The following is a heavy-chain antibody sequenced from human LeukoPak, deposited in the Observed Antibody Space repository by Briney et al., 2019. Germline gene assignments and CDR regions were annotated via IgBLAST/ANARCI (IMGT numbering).Heavy chain of an antibody. CDR2: IYYSGST. CDR3: ARKRYNWFDP. V-gene: IGHV4-39*07. CDR1: GGSISSSSYY. J-gene: IGHJ5*02. D-gene: IGHD4-17*01. Sequence: ETLSLTCTVSGGSISSSSYYWGWIRQPPGKGLEWIGSIYYSGSTYYNPSLKSRVTISVDTSKNQFSLKLSSVTAADTAVYYCARKRYNWFDPWGQGTLVTVSS.